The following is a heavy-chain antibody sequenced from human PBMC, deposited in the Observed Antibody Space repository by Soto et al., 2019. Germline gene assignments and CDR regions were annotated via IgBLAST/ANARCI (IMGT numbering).Heavy chain of an antibody. CDR1: GGSISSYY. D-gene: IGHD1-26*01. Sequence: PSETLSLTCNVSGGSISSYYWSWIRQPPGKGLEWIGYIYYSGSTNYSPSLKSRVTISLDTSKNQFSLKLTSVTAADTAVYFCARGRSGSYPFDYWGLGTLVTVSS. J-gene: IGHJ4*02. CDR3: ARGRSGSYPFDY. CDR2: IYYSGST. V-gene: IGHV4-59*01.